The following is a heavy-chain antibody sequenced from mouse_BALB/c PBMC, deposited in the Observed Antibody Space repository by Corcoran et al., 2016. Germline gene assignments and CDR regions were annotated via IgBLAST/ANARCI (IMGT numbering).Heavy chain of an antibody. CDR3: ARSITTGYWYFDV. J-gene: IGHJ1*01. Sequence: EVQLQQSGPELVKPGASVKMSCKASGYTFTSYVMHWVKQKPGQGLEWIGYINPYNDGTKYNEKFKGKATLTSDKSSSTAYMELSSLTSEDSAVYYCARSITTGYWYFDVWGAGTTVTVSS. D-gene: IGHD1-1*01. CDR2: INPYNDGT. V-gene: IGHV1S136*01. CDR1: GYTFTSYV.